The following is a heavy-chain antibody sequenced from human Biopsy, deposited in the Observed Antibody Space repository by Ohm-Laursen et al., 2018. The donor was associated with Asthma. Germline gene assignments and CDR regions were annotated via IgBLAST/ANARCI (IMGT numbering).Heavy chain of an antibody. V-gene: IGHV3-30*18. CDR3: AKRRGYSGHDNDY. J-gene: IGHJ4*02. CDR2: ISYDGNHK. Sequence: SLRLSCAAAGFTFSTSWMTWVRQAPGKGLEWVAVISYDGNHKFYEDSVKGRFTISRDNSKNTLYLQMNSLRTEDTAVYYCAKRRGYSGHDNDYWGQGTLVIVSS. D-gene: IGHD5-12*01. CDR1: GFTFSTSW.